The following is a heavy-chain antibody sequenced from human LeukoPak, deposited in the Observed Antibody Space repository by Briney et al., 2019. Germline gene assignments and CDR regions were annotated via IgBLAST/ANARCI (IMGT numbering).Heavy chain of an antibody. J-gene: IGHJ6*04. CDR1: GFTFSSYW. D-gene: IGHD5-18*01. V-gene: IGHV3-21*01. CDR2: ISSSSSYI. Sequence: GGSLRLSCAASGFTFSSYWMSWVRQAPGKGLEWVSSISSSSSYIYYADSVKGRFTISRDNAKNSLYLQMNSLRAEDTAVYYCARDGVDTAMVSYYYYGMDVWGKGTTVTVSS. CDR3: ARDGVDTAMVSYYYYGMDV.